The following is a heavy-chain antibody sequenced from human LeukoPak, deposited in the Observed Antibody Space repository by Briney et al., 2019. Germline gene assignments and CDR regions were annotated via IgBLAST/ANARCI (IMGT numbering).Heavy chain of an antibody. CDR1: GFTFSSYA. J-gene: IGHJ3*02. V-gene: IGHV3-30*04. CDR3: ARPHSYRGAFDI. D-gene: IGHD3-16*02. Sequence: GGSLRLSCAASGFTFSSYAMHWVRQAPGKGLDWVAVISYDGSNKYFADSVKGRFTISRDNSKNTLYLQMNSLRAEDTAVYYCARPHSYRGAFDIWGQGAMVTVSS. CDR2: ISYDGSNK.